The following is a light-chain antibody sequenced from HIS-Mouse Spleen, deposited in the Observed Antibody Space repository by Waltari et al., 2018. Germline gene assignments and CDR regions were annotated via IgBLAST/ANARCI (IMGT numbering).Light chain of an antibody. J-gene: IGLJ3*02. CDR3: QTWGTGIQWV. CDR2: LNSDGSH. Sequence: QLVLTQSPSASASLGASVKLTCTLSSGHSSYAIAWHQQQPEKGPRYLMKLNSDGSHSKGDGLPDRFSGSSSGAERYLTISSLQSEDEADYYCQTWGTGIQWVFGGGTKLTVL. CDR1: SGHSSYA. V-gene: IGLV4-69*01.